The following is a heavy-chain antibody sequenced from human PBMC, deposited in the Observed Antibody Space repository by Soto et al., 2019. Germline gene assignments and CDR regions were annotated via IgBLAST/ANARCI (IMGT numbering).Heavy chain of an antibody. Sequence: QVQLVQSGAEVKKPGASVKVSCKASGYTFTSYGISWVRQAPGQGLEWMGWISAYNGNTNYAQKLQGRVTMTTDTSTSTAYMELRSLRSDDTAVYYCAREGEVVVAATGPYYYGMDVWGQGTTVTVSS. CDR1: GYTFTSYG. J-gene: IGHJ6*02. CDR3: AREGEVVVAATGPYYYGMDV. V-gene: IGHV1-18*01. D-gene: IGHD2-15*01. CDR2: ISAYNGNT.